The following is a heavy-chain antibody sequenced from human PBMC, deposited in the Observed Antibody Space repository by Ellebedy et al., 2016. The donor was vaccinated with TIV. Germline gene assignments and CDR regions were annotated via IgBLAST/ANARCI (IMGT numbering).Heavy chain of an antibody. Sequence: PGGSLRLSCAASGFTFINYWMTWVRQAPGKGLEWVANIKPDGSENAYVDSVKGRFTISRDNAKSSVYLQMNSLRDEDTAVYYCARGLDYYESSGYNWFDFWGQGTLVTVSS. D-gene: IGHD3-22*01. CDR1: GFTFINYW. V-gene: IGHV3-7*01. CDR2: IKPDGSEN. CDR3: ARGLDYYESSGYNWFDF. J-gene: IGHJ5*01.